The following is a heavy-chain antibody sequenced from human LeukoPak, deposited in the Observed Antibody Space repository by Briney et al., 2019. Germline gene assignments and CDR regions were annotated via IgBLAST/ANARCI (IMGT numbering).Heavy chain of an antibody. J-gene: IGHJ4*02. Sequence: ASVKVSCKVSGYTLTQLSMHWVRQAPGKGLEWMGGFDPEDVKTIYAQKFQGRVTMTEDTSADTAYMELSSLRSEDTAAYYCATVNYYYDSSGYHDYWGQGTLVTVSS. CDR2: FDPEDVKT. D-gene: IGHD3-22*01. CDR1: GYTLTQLS. CDR3: ATVNYYYDSSGYHDY. V-gene: IGHV1-24*01.